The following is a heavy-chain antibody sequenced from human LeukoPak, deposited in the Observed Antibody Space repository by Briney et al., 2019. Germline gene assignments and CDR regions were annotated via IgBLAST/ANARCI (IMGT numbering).Heavy chain of an antibody. CDR2: INPSGGST. CDR1: GYTFTSYY. V-gene: IGHV1-46*01. D-gene: IGHD5-18*01. CDR3: ASIAPHYTAMAPFDY. J-gene: IGHJ4*02. Sequence: ASVKVSCKASGYTFTSYYMHWVRQAPGQGLEWMGIINPSGGSTSYAQKFQGRVTMARDTSTSTVYMELSGLRSEDTAVYYCASIAPHYTAMAPFDYWGQGTLVTVSS.